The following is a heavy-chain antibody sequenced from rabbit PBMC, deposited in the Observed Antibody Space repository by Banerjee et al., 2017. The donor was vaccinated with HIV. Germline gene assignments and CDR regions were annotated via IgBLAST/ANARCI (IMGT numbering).Heavy chain of an antibody. D-gene: IGHD4-2*01. J-gene: IGHJ4*01. V-gene: IGHV1S45*01. Sequence: QEQLEESGGGLVKPGASLTLTCTASGFSFSSSYDMSWVRQAPGKGLEWIARIYTGDGSTYYASWVNGRFTISKTSSTTVTLQMTSLTAADTATYFCARAYSGSSDFGYANLNLWGPGTLVTVS. CDR2: IYTGDGST. CDR3: ARAYSGSSDFGYANLNL. CDR1: GFSFSSSYD.